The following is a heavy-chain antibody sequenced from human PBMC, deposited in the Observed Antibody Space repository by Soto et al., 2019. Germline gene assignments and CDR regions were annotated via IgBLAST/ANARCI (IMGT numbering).Heavy chain of an antibody. J-gene: IGHJ1*01. CDR2: ISGSGSST. Sequence: GGSLRLSCAASGFTFSCYAMSWVRQAPGKGLEWVSAISGSGSSTYYADSVKGRFTISRDNSKNTLYLQMNSLRAEDTAVYYCAKCGAIGQQLVDFEHWGQGTLVTVSS. D-gene: IGHD6-13*01. CDR3: AKCGAIGQQLVDFEH. CDR1: GFTFSCYA. V-gene: IGHV3-23*01.